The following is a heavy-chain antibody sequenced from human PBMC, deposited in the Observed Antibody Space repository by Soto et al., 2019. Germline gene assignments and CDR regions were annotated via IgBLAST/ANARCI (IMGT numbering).Heavy chain of an antibody. Sequence: GGSLRLSCAAPGFTLSYYWMHWVRQAPGQGLLWVSRIHSDGSSTTYADSVKGRFTISRDNAKNTVSLQMNSLRVEDTGVYFCARGDRGAFDLWGQGTMVTVSS. D-gene: IGHD2-21*02. CDR2: IHSDGSST. CDR3: ARGDRGAFDL. CDR1: GFTLSYYW. J-gene: IGHJ3*01. V-gene: IGHV3-74*01.